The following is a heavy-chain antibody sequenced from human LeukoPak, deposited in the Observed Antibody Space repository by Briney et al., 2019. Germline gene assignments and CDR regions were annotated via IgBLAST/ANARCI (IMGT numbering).Heavy chain of an antibody. Sequence: SGGSLRLSCEASGFTFSGYYMTWMRQAPGKGLEWVSYISGSGTDILYADSVKGRFTMSRDNAKNSLYLQMNSLRTEDTAVYYCTRDPRVLDYWGQGTLVTVSS. V-gene: IGHV3-11*04. CDR1: GFTFSGYY. CDR3: TRDPRVLDY. CDR2: ISGSGTDI. D-gene: IGHD3-10*01. J-gene: IGHJ4*02.